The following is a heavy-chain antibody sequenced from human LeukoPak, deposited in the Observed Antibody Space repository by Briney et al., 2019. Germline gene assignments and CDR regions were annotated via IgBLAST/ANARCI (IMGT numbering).Heavy chain of an antibody. J-gene: IGHJ6*02. V-gene: IGHV4-4*02. Sequence: SETLSLTCAVSGGSISSSNWWSWVRQPPGKGLEWIGEIYHSGSTNYNPSLKGRVTISVDKSKNQFSLKLSSVTAADTAVYYCARDRGSSSWFYYYYGMDVWGQGTTVTVSS. CDR1: GGSISSSNW. D-gene: IGHD6-13*01. CDR2: IYHSGST. CDR3: ARDRGSSSWFYYYYGMDV.